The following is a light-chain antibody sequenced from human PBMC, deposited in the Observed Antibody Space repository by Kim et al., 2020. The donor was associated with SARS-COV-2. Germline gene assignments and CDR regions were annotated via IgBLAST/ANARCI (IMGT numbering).Light chain of an antibody. Sequence: EIVLTQSPVTVSLSPGDRASLSCRASHSVSSSYLAWYQQKPGQAPRLLIYGASSRATGIPDRFSGSGSRTDFTLTISRLEPEDVAVYYCQQYGSSLLTFGGGTKVDIK. J-gene: IGKJ4*01. CDR2: GAS. V-gene: IGKV3-20*01. CDR3: QQYGSSLLT. CDR1: HSVSSSY.